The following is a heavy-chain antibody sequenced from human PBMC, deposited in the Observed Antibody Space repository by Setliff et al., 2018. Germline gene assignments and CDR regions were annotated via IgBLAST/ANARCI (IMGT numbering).Heavy chain of an antibody. CDR2: INPIFGTT. J-gene: IGHJ6*03. V-gene: IGHV1-69*05. CDR3: AREGVDTRSSTDYRYYMDV. D-gene: IGHD5-18*01. Sequence: SVKVSCKASGGTFSSNGISWVRQAPGQGLEWMGGINPIFGTTTYAQKFQGRVTITTDESTSTAYMDLSSLTSDDTAIYYCAREGVDTRSSTDYRYYMDVWGKGTTVTVS. CDR1: GGTFSSNG.